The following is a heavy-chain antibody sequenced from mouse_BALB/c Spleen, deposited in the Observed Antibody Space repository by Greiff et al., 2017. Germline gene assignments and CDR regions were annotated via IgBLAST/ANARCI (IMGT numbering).Heavy chain of an antibody. CDR3: ARNFEVRSAWFAY. J-gene: IGHJ3*01. CDR2: IWGGGST. CDR1: GFSLSRYS. Sequence: VMLVESGPGLVAPSQSLSITCTVSGFSLSRYSVHWVRQPPGKGLEWLGMIWGGGSTDYNSALKSRLSISKDNSKSQVFLKMNSLQTDDTAMYYCARNFEVRSAWFAYWGQGTLVTVSA. V-gene: IGHV2-6-4*01.